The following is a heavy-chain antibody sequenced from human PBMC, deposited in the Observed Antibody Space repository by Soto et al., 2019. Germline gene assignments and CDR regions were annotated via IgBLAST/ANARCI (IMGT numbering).Heavy chain of an antibody. Sequence: QLQLQESGPGLVKPSQTLSLTCAVSGGSISSGGYYWTWIRQHPGKGLEWIGYIYYSGSTYYNPSLKSRVTMSVDTSHNLFALKLRSVTAADTAVYYCARNVLLASKGWFDPWGQGTLVTVSS. CDR3: ARNVLLASKGWFDP. CDR2: IYYSGST. CDR1: GGSISSGGYY. J-gene: IGHJ5*02. D-gene: IGHD1-26*01. V-gene: IGHV4-31*11.